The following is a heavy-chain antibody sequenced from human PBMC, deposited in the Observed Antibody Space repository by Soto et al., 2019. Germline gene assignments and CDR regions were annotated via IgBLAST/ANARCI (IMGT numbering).Heavy chain of an antibody. CDR3: ARRYGDDFDY. CDR1: GGSISSYY. J-gene: IGHJ4*02. CDR2: IYYSGST. V-gene: IGHV4-59*08. Sequence: QVQLQESGPGLVKPSETLSLTCTVSGGSISSYYWSWIRQPPGKGLEWIGYIYYSGSTNYNPSLKSRVPISVDPSKNQFSLKLSSVTAADTAVYYCARRYGDDFDYWGQGTLVTVSS. D-gene: IGHD4-17*01.